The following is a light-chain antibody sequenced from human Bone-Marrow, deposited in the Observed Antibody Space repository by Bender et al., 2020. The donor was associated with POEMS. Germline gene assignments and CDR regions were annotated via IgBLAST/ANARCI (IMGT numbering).Light chain of an antibody. V-gene: IGLV3-21*02. CDR1: DIGSKS. Sequence: SYVLTQPPSVSVAPGQTARITCGGNDIGSKSVHWYQQRPGQAPVLIVYDDSDRPSGIPERFSGSNSGNTATLTISRVEAGDEADYYCQVWDPSSEHLWVFGGGTKLTVL. J-gene: IGLJ3*02. CDR2: DDS. CDR3: QVWDPSSEHLWV.